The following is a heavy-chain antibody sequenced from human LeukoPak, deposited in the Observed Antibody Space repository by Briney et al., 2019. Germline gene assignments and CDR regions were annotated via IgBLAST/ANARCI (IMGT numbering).Heavy chain of an antibody. CDR2: IYTSGST. CDR1: GGSIRSYY. Sequence: KPSETLSLTCTVSGGSIRSYYWSWIRQPAGKGLVWIGRIYTSGSTNYNPSLKSRVTMSVDTSKNQFSLKLSSVTAADTAVYYCARDHSRDYNWFDPWGQGTLVTVSS. V-gene: IGHV4-4*07. J-gene: IGHJ5*02. D-gene: IGHD3/OR15-3a*01. CDR3: ARDHSRDYNWFDP.